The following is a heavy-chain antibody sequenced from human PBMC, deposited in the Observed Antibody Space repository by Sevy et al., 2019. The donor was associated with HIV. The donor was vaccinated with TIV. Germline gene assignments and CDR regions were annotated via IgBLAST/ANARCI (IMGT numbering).Heavy chain of an antibody. Sequence: GGSLRLSCAASGFTFSDYYMSWIHQAPGKGLEWVSYISGISSYTNYADSVKGRFTISRDNAKNSLYLQMNSLRAEDTAVYYCARRAGSWDYFDYWGQGTLVTVSS. J-gene: IGHJ4*02. V-gene: IGHV3-11*06. CDR1: GFTFSDYY. CDR3: ARRAGSWDYFDY. D-gene: IGHD2-15*01. CDR2: ISGISSYT.